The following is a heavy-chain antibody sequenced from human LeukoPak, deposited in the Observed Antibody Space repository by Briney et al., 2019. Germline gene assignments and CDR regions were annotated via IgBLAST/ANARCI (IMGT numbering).Heavy chain of an antibody. J-gene: IGHJ4*02. D-gene: IGHD6-13*01. CDR3: ARHLRGEQQLSGFDY. Sequence: PSETLSLTCPVSGGSISSYYWSWIRQPPGKGLEWIGYIYYSGSTKYNPSLRSRVTISADTSKNQFSLKLSSVTAADTAVYYCARHLRGEQQLSGFDYWGQGTPVTVSS. CDR1: GGSISSYY. V-gene: IGHV4-59*08. CDR2: IYYSGST.